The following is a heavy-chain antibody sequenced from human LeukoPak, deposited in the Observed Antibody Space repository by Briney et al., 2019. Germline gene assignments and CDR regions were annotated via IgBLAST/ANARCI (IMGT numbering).Heavy chain of an antibody. CDR1: GGTFSSYA. J-gene: IGHJ4*02. V-gene: IGHV1-18*01. Sequence: ASVKVSCKASGGTFSSYAISWVRRAPGQGLEYTGWISAYNGNTNYAQNLQGRVTMTTETSTSTAYMELRSLRSDDTAVYYCARHYYDSSAYPFDYWGQGTLVTVSS. D-gene: IGHD3-22*01. CDR3: ARHYYDSSAYPFDY. CDR2: ISAYNGNT.